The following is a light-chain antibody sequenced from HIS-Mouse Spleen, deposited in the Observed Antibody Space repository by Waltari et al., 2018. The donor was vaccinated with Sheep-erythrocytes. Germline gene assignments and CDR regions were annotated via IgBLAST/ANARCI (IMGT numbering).Light chain of an antibody. V-gene: IGLV2-8*01. CDR1: SSDVGGYNY. CDR3: SSYAGSNNWV. Sequence: QSALTQPPSTSGSPGQSVTISCTGTSSDVGGYNYVSWYQQHPGKAPKLMIYEVSKRPSGVPDRFSGSKSGNTASLTVSGLQAGDEADYYRSSYAGSNNWVFGGGTKLTVL. J-gene: IGLJ3*02. CDR2: EVS.